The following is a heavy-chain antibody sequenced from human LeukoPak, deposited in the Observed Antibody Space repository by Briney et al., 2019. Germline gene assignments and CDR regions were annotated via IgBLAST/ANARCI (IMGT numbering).Heavy chain of an antibody. CDR3: ARESDASDAFDI. CDR2: ISSSSSYI. CDR1: GFTFSSYS. D-gene: IGHD2-2*01. V-gene: IGHV3-21*01. Sequence: GGSLRVSCAASGFTFSSYSMNWVRQAPGKGLEWVSSISSSSSYIYYADSVKGRFTISRDNAKNSLYLQMNSLRAEDTAVYYCARESDASDAFDIWGQGTMVTVSS. J-gene: IGHJ3*02.